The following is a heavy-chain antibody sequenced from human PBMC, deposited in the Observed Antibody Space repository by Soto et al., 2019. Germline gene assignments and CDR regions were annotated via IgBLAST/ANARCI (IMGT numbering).Heavy chain of an antibody. J-gene: IGHJ3*02. CDR3: AREVAADGTFREDVFDI. CDR2: INAGNGNT. CDR1: GYTFTSYA. Sequence: ASVKVSCKASGYTFTSYAMHWVRQAPGQRLEWMGWINAGNGNTKYSQKFQGRVTITSDTSASTAYMELSSLRYDDTAVYYCAREVAADGTFREDVFDIWGQGTLVTVSS. V-gene: IGHV1-3*01. D-gene: IGHD6-13*01.